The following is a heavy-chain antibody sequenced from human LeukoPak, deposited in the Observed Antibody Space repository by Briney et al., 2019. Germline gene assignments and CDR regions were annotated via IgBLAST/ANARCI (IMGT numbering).Heavy chain of an antibody. CDR3: ARGDLWLGH. D-gene: IGHD3-10*01. V-gene: IGHV3-7*01. Sequence: PGGSLRLSCATSGFIFSSYWMCWVRQAPGKGLEWVANIKSDGSEEYYGDSVKGRFTISRENAKNSLYLQMNSLRVEDTAVYYCARGDLWLGHWGQGSLVTVSS. J-gene: IGHJ4*02. CDR2: IKSDGSEE. CDR1: GFIFSSYW.